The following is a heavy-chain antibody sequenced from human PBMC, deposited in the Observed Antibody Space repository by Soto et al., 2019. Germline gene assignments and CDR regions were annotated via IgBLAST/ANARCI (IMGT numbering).Heavy chain of an antibody. CDR2: IWYDGSNK. CDR3: GADTVTTYIYMDV. D-gene: IGHD4-17*01. Sequence: GGSLRLSCAASGFTFSSYGMHWVRQAPGKGLEWVAVIWYDGSNKYYADSVKGRFTISRDNSKNTLYLQMNSLRAEDTAVYYCGADTVTTYIYMDVWGKGTTVTVSS. V-gene: IGHV3-33*01. CDR1: GFTFSSYG. J-gene: IGHJ6*03.